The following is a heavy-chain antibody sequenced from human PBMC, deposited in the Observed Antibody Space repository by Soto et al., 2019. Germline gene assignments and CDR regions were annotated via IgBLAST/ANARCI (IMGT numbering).Heavy chain of an antibody. CDR3: ARGRPFDI. J-gene: IGHJ3*02. Sequence: SETLSLTCAVYGGSFSGYYWSWIRQPPGKGLEWIGEINHSGSTNYNPSLKSRVTISVDTSKNQFSLKLSSVTAADTAVYYCARGRPFDIWGQGTMVT. CDR1: GGSFSGYY. V-gene: IGHV4-34*01. CDR2: INHSGST.